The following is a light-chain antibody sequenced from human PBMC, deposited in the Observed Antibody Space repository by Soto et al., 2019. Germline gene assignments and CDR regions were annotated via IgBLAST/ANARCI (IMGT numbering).Light chain of an antibody. CDR1: DSNIGNNY. V-gene: IGLV1-51*01. Sequence: QSVLTQPPSVSAAPGQRVSISRSGSDSNIGNNYISWYRQVPGTAPKVVIYDNNKRPSWIPDRFSASKSGTSSTLAITGLRTGDEAFYYCGTWDSSLTSWVFGGGTKVTVL. CDR2: DNN. J-gene: IGLJ3*02. CDR3: GTWDSSLTSWV.